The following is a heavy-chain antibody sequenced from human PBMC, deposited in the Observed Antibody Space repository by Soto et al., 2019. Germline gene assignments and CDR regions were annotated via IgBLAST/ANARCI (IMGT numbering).Heavy chain of an antibody. CDR3: ARSPRSSPYFDY. V-gene: IGHV5-51*01. CDR1: GYSFTSHW. Sequence: PGESLKISCMGSGYSFTSHWIAWVRQMPGKGLERMGIIYPSDHETRYSPSFHGKVTISADRSINTAYLQWNSLEASDTAFYFCARSPRSSPYFDYWGQGALVTVSS. J-gene: IGHJ4*02. D-gene: IGHD6-13*01. CDR2: IYPSDHET.